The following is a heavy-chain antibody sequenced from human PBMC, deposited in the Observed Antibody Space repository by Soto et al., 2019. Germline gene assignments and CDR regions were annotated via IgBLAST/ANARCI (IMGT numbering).Heavy chain of an antibody. J-gene: IGHJ4*02. CDR1: GGSISSGGYY. CDR3: ARGGVYCGGDCYPYSFDY. D-gene: IGHD2-21*01. Sequence: QVQLQESGPGLVKPSQTLSLTCTVSGGSISSGGYYWSWIRQHPGKGLEWSGYICYSGSTYYNPSLKSRVTISVDTSKNQFSLKLGSVTAADTAVYYCARGGVYCGGDCYPYSFDYWGQGTLVTVSS. CDR2: ICYSGST. V-gene: IGHV4-31*03.